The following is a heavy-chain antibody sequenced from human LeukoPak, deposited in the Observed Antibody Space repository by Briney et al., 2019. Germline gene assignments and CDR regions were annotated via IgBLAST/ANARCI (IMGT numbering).Heavy chain of an antibody. V-gene: IGHV3-66*01. CDR1: GFTVSSNY. CDR2: IYSGGST. Sequence: PGGSLRLSCAASGFTVSSNYMSWVRQAPGKGLEWVSVIYSGGSTYYADSVKGRFTISRDNSKNTLYLQMNSLRAEDTAVYYCARAFNSPRMVRGVDMDVWGQGTTVTVSS. J-gene: IGHJ6*02. D-gene: IGHD3-10*01. CDR3: ARAFNSPRMVRGVDMDV.